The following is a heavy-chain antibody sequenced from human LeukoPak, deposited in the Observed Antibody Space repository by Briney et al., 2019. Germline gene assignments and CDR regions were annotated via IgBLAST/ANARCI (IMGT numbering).Heavy chain of an antibody. Sequence: GGSLRLSCAASGFTFSSYGMHWVRQAPGKGLEWVSGINWNGGSTGYADSVKGRFTISRDNAKNSLYLQMNSLRAEDTALYHCARRATGGGDYYYYGMDVWGQGTTVTVSS. CDR2: INWNGGST. J-gene: IGHJ6*02. CDR1: GFTFSSYG. V-gene: IGHV3-20*01. D-gene: IGHD5-24*01. CDR3: ARRATGGGDYYYYGMDV.